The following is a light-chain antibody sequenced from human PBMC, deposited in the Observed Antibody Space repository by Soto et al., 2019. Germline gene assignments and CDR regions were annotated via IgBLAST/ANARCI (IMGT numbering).Light chain of an antibody. Sequence: EMALTQSPGTLSLSPGERATLSCRASQSVSNNYLAWYQQKPGQAPRLLIYGASNRATGIPARFSGSGSGTDFTLTISSLEPEDFAVYYCQQRSNWPKTFGQGTKV. CDR1: QSVSNNY. CDR2: GAS. J-gene: IGKJ1*01. CDR3: QQRSNWPKT. V-gene: IGKV3-11*01.